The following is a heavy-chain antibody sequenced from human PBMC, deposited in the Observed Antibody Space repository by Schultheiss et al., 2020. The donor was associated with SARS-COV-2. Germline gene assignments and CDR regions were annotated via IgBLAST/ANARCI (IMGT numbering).Heavy chain of an antibody. CDR2: ISAYNGNT. J-gene: IGHJ6*02. Sequence: ASVKVSCKASGYAFSGYYMQWVRQAPGQGLEWMGWISAYNGNTNYAQKLQGRVTMTTDTSTSTAYMELRSLRSDDTAVYYCARDQDITIFGVVDGMDVWGQGTTVTVSS. CDR3: ARDQDITIFGVVDGMDV. CDR1: GYAFSGYY. D-gene: IGHD3-3*01. V-gene: IGHV1-18*01.